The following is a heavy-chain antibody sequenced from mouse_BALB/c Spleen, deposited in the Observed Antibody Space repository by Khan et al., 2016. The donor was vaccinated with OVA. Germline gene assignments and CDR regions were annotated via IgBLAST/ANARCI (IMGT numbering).Heavy chain of an antibody. D-gene: IGHD2-10*02. J-gene: IGHJ3*01. CDR2: IDPSDSKT. CDR3: ARGEYCTSFAF. Sequence: QVQLKQSGAELVRPGASVKLSCKASGYTFTSYWMNWVKQRPGQGLEWIGMIDPSDSKTHYNQMFKDKATLTVDKSSSTAYMHLTSLTSEDSAVSCWARGEYCTSFAFWGQGTPVTVSA. CDR1: GYTFTSYW. V-gene: IGHV1-61*01.